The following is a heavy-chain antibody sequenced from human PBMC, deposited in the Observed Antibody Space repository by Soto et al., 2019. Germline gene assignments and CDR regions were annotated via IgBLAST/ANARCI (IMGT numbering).Heavy chain of an antibody. CDR1: GGSIASGGYY. D-gene: IGHD6-19*01. CDR2: IYYSGST. CDR3: ASSVGGWYFDY. V-gene: IGHV4-31*03. J-gene: IGHJ4*02. Sequence: QVQLQVSGPGLVNPSQTLPLTCTVSGGSIASGGYYWSWIRQHPGKGLEWIGYIYYSGSTYYNPSLKSRVTISVDTSNNQFSLKLSSMTPADTAVYSCASSVGGWYFDYWGQGTLVIVSS.